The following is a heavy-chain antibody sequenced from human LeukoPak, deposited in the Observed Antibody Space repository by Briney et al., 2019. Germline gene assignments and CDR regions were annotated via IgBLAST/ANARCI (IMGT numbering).Heavy chain of an antibody. Sequence: GSLRLSCAASGFTFSSYAMSWVRQAPGKGLEWVSAISGSGGSTYYADSVKGRFTITRDNSKNTLYLQMNSLRAEDTAVYYCAKDSMVRGVIGDFDYWGQGTLVTVSS. CDR2: ISGSGGST. V-gene: IGHV3-23*01. D-gene: IGHD3-10*01. CDR1: GFTFSSYA. J-gene: IGHJ4*02. CDR3: AKDSMVRGVIGDFDY.